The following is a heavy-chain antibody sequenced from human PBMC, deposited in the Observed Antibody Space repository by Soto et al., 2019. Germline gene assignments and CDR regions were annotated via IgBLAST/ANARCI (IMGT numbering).Heavy chain of an antibody. CDR3: TREGYSSSTYYYYYGMDV. CDR1: GFTFGDYA. Sequence: GGSLRLSCTASGFTFGDYAMSWVRQAPGKGLEWVGFIRSKAYGGTTEYAASVKGRFTISRDDSKSIAYLQMNSLKTEDTAVYYCTREGYSSSTYYYYYGMDVWGQGTTVTVSS. D-gene: IGHD6-6*01. V-gene: IGHV3-49*04. CDR2: IRSKAYGGTT. J-gene: IGHJ6*02.